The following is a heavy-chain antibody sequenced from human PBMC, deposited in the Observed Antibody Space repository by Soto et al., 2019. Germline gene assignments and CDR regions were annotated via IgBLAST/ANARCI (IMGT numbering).Heavy chain of an antibody. V-gene: IGHV3-11*01. J-gene: IGHJ3*02. CDR2: ISSSGSTI. CDR3: ARDRGGYNYRPDAFDI. Sequence: LRLSCAASGFTFSDYYMSWIRQAPGKGLEWVSYISSSGSTIYYADSVKGRFTISRDNAKNSLYLQMNSLRAEDTAVYYCARDRGGYNYRPDAFDIWGQGTMVTVSS. CDR1: GFTFSDYY. D-gene: IGHD5-12*01.